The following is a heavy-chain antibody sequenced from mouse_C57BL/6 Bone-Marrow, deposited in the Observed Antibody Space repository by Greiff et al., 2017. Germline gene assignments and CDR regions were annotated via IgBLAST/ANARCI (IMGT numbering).Heavy chain of an antibody. J-gene: IGHJ4*01. Sequence: VQLKESGAELVRPGASVKLSCTASGFNIKNTYLPWVKQRPEQGLEWIGRVDPANGNTKYAPKFQGKATITADTSSNTAYLQLSSLTSEDTAIYYCARSGGSRLYYYAMDYWGQGTSVTVSS. V-gene: IGHV14-3*01. CDR1: GFNIKNTY. D-gene: IGHD1-1*01. CDR3: ARSGGSRLYYYAMDY. CDR2: VDPANGNT.